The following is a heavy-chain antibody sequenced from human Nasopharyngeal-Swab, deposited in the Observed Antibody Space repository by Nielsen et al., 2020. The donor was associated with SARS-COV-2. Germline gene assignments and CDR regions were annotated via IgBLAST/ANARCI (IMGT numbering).Heavy chain of an antibody. J-gene: IGHJ4*02. CDR1: GYTFTSYA. CDR3: ARIPTVVTQSDY. V-gene: IGHV1-2*06. D-gene: IGHD4-23*01. CDR2: INPNSGGT. Sequence: ASVKVSCKASGYTFTSYAMNWVRQAPGQGLEWMGRINPNSGGTNYAQKFQGRVTMTRDTSISTAYMELSRLRSDDTAVYYCARIPTVVTQSDYWGQGTLVTVSS.